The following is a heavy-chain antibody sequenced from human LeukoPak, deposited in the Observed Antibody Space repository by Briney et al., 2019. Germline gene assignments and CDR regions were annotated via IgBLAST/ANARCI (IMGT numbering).Heavy chain of an antibody. D-gene: IGHD3-16*01. CDR3: ARDRFHAVES. J-gene: IGHJ4*02. CDR1: GFTFTKNW. V-gene: IGHV3-74*01. CDR2: IKDDGSGT. Sequence: GGSLRLSCAASGFTFTKNWMHWVRQAPGKGLVWVSLIKDDGSGTTYADSVKGRFTISRDNAKNTVYLRMNSLRAEDTAIYYCARDRFHAVESWGQGTLVIVSS.